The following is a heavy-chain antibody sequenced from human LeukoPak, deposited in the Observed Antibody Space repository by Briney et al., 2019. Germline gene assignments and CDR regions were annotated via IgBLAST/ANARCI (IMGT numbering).Heavy chain of an antibody. V-gene: IGHV4-4*07. CDR2: IYTSGST. Sequence: SETLSLTCAVYGGSFSGYYWSWIRQPAGKGLEWIGRIYTSGSTNYNPSLKSRVTMSVDTSKNQFSLKLSSVTAADTAVYYCARDLPLYYDFWSGYPDAFDIWGQGTMVTVSS. CDR3: ARDLPLYYDFWSGYPDAFDI. D-gene: IGHD3-3*01. J-gene: IGHJ3*02. CDR1: GGSFSGYY.